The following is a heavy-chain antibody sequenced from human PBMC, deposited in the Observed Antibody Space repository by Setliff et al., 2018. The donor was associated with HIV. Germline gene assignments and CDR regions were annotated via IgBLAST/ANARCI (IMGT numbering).Heavy chain of an antibody. D-gene: IGHD5-18*01. CDR1: GGSISSGGYY. V-gene: IGHV4-61*02. Sequence: SETLSLTCTVSGGSISSGGYYWSWIRQPAGKGLEWIGRINTSGSTNYNPSLKSRVTTSVDTSNNQFSLKLSSVTAADTAVYYCARDNRGYSYGWLFDYWGQGTLVTV. CDR3: ARDNRGYSYGWLFDY. CDR2: INTSGST. J-gene: IGHJ4*02.